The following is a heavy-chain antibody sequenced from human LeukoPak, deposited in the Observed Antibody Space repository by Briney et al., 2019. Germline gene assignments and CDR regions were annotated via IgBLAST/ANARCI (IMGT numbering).Heavy chain of an antibody. J-gene: IGHJ6*02. CDR1: GGSISSGSYY. D-gene: IGHD2-15*01. V-gene: IGHV4-61*02. CDR2: IYTSGST. CDR3: ARVQRQYCSGGSCYSDQYYYYYGMDV. Sequence: PSETLSLTCTVSGGSISSGSYYWSWIRQPAGKGLEWIGLIYTSGSTNYNPSLKSRVTISVDTSKNQFSLKLSSVTAADTAVYYCARVQRQYCSGGSCYSDQYYYYYGMDVWGQGTTVTVSS.